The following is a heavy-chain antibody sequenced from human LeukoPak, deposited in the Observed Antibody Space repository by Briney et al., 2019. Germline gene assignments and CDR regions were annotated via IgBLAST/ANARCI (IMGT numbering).Heavy chain of an antibody. CDR2: ISSSGSTI. Sequence: LSLTCTVSGGSISSYYWSWIRQAPGKGLEWVSYISSSGSTIYYADSVKGRFTISRDNAKNSLYLQMNSLRAEDTAVYYCARGTSFLSGYYLYWGQGTLVTVSS. CDR1: GGSISSYY. J-gene: IGHJ4*02. V-gene: IGHV3-11*01. D-gene: IGHD3-22*01. CDR3: ARGTSFLSGYYLY.